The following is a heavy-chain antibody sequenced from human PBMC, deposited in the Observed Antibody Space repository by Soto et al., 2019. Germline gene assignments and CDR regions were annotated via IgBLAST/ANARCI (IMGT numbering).Heavy chain of an antibody. CDR3: ARGLTGTIVY. V-gene: IGHV4-31*03. Sequence: PSETLSLTCTVSSGSISSGTYYWNWIRQHPGTGLEWIGYISYSGSTYYNPSLKSRVTISVDTSKNQFSLKLSSVTAADTAMYFCARGLTGTIVYWGQGALVTVSS. D-gene: IGHD1-20*01. CDR1: SGSISSGTYY. CDR2: ISYSGST. J-gene: IGHJ4*02.